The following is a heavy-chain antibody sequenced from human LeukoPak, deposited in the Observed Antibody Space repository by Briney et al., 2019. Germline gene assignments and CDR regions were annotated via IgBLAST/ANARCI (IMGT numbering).Heavy chain of an antibody. CDR3: ARGGMRFGYYGSGRNPGVYGMDV. CDR2: INHSGST. D-gene: IGHD3-10*01. V-gene: IGHV4-34*01. Sequence: SETLSLTCAVYAGSFSGYYWSWIRQPPGKGLEWIGEINHSGSTNYNPSLKSRVTISVDTSKNQFSLKLSSVTAADTAVYYCARGGMRFGYYGSGRNPGVYGMDVWGQGTTVTVSS. J-gene: IGHJ6*02. CDR1: AGSFSGYY.